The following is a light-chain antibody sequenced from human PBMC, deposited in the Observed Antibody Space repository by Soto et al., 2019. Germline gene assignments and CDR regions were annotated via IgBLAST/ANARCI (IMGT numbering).Light chain of an antibody. CDR2: DVS. CDR1: SSDVGGCNC. CDR3: SSYTSTNTSVV. J-gene: IGLJ2*01. V-gene: IGLV2-14*03. Sequence: QSALTQPASVSGSPGQSITISYTGTSSDVGGCNCVSWYQQHPGKAPKLMIYDVSNRPSGVSDRFSGTKSGNMASLTISGLQAEDEADFYCSSYTSTNTSVVFGGGTKLTVL.